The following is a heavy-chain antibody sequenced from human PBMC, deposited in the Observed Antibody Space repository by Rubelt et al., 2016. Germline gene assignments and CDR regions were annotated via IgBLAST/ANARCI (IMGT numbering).Heavy chain of an antibody. CDR3: ATGYSSGWYVAY. Sequence: HLFQSGAEVNNPGASVKVSCKASGYTFTSHYMHWVRQAPGQGLEWMGIINPSGGSTSYAQNFQGRATMTRDTSTSTVYMELSSLRSEDTAIYYCATGYSSGWYVAYWGQGTLVTVSS. V-gene: IGHV1-46*01. CDR2: INPSGGST. CDR1: GYTFTSHY. J-gene: IGHJ4*02. D-gene: IGHD6-19*01.